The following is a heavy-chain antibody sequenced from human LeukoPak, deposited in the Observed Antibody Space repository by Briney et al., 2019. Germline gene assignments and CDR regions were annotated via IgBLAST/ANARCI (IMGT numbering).Heavy chain of an antibody. Sequence: GGSLRLSCAASGFTFSDYWMNWVRQAPGKGLEWVASIKEDGSDKYYVDSVKGRFTISRDNAKNSLNLQMNSLSAEDTALYYCAKDGGISWPYYLDYWGRGTLVIVSS. CDR2: IKEDGSDK. J-gene: IGHJ4*02. CDR1: GFTFSDYW. D-gene: IGHD6-13*01. CDR3: AKDGGISWPYYLDY. V-gene: IGHV3-7*03.